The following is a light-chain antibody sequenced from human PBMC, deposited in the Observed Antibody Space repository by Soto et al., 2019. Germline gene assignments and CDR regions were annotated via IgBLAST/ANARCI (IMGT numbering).Light chain of an antibody. CDR2: DVN. V-gene: IGLV2-14*01. J-gene: IGLJ2*01. CDR3: SSYTSSSS. Sequence: QSVLTQPASVSGSPGQSITISCTGTSSDVGGYNYVSWYQQHPGKAPKLMIYDVNTRPSGVSNRFSGSKSGNTASLTISGLQAEDEADYYCSSYTSSSSFGGGTKLTVL. CDR1: SSDVGGYNY.